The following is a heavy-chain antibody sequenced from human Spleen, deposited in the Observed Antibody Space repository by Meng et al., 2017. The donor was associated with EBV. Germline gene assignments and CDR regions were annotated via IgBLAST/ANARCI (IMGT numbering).Heavy chain of an antibody. V-gene: IGHV1-2*06. CDR2: INPISGAA. Sequence: QVHLVQSGAEVNKPGASAKVSCKTSGYGFTAYYVHWVRQAPGQGLEWMGRINPISGAAGSTQKFQGRLTLTRETYINTAYLELSGLTPDDTAVYYCARELDTTMVADLWGQGTLVTVSS. CDR3: ARELDTTMVADL. D-gene: IGHD5-18*01. J-gene: IGHJ5*02. CDR1: GYGFTAYY.